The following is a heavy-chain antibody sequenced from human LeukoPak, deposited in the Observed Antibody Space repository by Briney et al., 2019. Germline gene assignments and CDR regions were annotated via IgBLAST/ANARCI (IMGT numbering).Heavy chain of an antibody. V-gene: IGHV3-30*18. J-gene: IGHJ4*02. Sequence: GGSLRLSCAASGFTVSSNYMSWVRQAPGKGLEWVAVISYDGSDKYYADSVKGRFTISRDNSKNTLYLQMNSLRAEDTAVYYCGNHFPHFDYWGQGTLVTVSS. CDR2: ISYDGSDK. CDR1: GFTVSSNY. D-gene: IGHD3-3*02. CDR3: GNHFPHFDY.